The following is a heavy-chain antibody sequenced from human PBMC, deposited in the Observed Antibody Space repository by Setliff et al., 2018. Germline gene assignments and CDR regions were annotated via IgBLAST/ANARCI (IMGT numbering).Heavy chain of an antibody. CDR2: FYGTAST. J-gene: IGHJ4*02. V-gene: IGHV4-61*09. CDR1: GGSIRSGAYY. CDR3: AIGGGYCDFFDCFPFDN. Sequence: SETLSLTCTVSGGSIRSGAYYWNWIRQSAGKGLEWIGHFYGTASTNYSPSLKSRLTISVDTWENEVSLKLNSVTAADTALYYCAIGGGYCDFFDCFPFDNWGQGFLVTVSS. D-gene: IGHD3-16*01.